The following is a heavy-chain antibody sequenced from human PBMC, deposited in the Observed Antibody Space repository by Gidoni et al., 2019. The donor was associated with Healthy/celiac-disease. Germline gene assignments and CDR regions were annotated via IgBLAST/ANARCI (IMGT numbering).Heavy chain of an antibody. Sequence: QVQLQESGPGLVQPSQTLSPTCTVSGGSISSGSYSWSWIRQPAGKGLEWIGRIYTSGSTNYNPSLKSRVTISVDTSKNQFSLKLSSVTAADTAVYYCARTGYSSSWYVDYWGQGTLVTVSS. CDR2: IYTSGST. D-gene: IGHD6-13*01. CDR3: ARTGYSSSWYVDY. J-gene: IGHJ4*02. V-gene: IGHV4-61*02. CDR1: GGSISSGSYS.